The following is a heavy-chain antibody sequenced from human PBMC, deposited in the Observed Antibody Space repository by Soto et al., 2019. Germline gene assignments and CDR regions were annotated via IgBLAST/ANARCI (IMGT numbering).Heavy chain of an antibody. CDR3: ARYIWGSYRPYYFDY. CDR2: ISANNGST. V-gene: IGHV1-2*02. CDR1: GYTFTGYY. J-gene: IGHJ4*02. Sequence: ASVKVSCKASGYTFTGYYMHWVRQAPGQGLEWMGWISANNGSTNYAQKLQGRVTMTRDTSTSTAYMELRRLRSDDTAVYYCARYIWGSYRPYYFDYWGQGTLVTVSS. D-gene: IGHD3-16*02.